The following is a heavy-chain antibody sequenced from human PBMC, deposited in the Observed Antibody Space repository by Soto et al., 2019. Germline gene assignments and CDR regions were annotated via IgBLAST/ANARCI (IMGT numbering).Heavy chain of an antibody. V-gene: IGHV4-34*01. CDR3: ARVDRKVATILVDY. J-gene: IGHJ4*02. CDR2: INHSGST. CDR1: GGSFSGYY. D-gene: IGHD5-12*01. Sequence: PSETLSLTCAVYGGSFSGYYWSWIRQPPGKGLEWIGEINHSGSTNYNPSLKSRVTISVDTSKNQFSLKLSSVTAADTAVYYCARVDRKVATILVDYWGQGTLVTVSS.